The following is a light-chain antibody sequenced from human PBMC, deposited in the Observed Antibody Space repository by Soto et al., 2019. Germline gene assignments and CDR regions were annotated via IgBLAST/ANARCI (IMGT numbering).Light chain of an antibody. CDR3: QQYGNSPRYT. CDR2: GAS. Sequence: EVVLTQSPGTLPLSPGERATLSCRASQSVSSNYLAWYQQKPGQAPRLLIYGASSRATDIPDRFSGSGSGTDFTLTISRLEPEDFAVYYCQQYGNSPRYTFGQGTKLEIK. V-gene: IGKV3-20*01. CDR1: QSVSSNY. J-gene: IGKJ2*01.